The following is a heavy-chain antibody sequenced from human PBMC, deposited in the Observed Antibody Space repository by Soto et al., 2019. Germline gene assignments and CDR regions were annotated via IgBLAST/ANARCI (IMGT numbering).Heavy chain of an antibody. D-gene: IGHD3-22*01. CDR2: IYWDDDK. CDR3: AHTNHYDSSGYYSPY. J-gene: IGHJ4*02. CDR1: GFSLSTSGVG. V-gene: IGHV2-5*02. Sequence: QITLKESGPTLVKPTQTLTLTCTFSGFSLSTSGVGVGWIRQPPGKALEWLALIYWDDDKRYSPSLKSRLTIPKDTSKNQVVLTMTNMDPVDTATYYCAHTNHYDSSGYYSPYWGQGTLVTVSS.